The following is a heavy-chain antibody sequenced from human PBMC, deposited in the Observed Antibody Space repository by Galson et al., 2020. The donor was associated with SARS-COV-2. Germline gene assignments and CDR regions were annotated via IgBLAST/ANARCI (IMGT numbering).Heavy chain of an antibody. D-gene: IGHD4-4*01. CDR1: GFTVGSNY. V-gene: IGHV3-53*01. CDR2: IYSGGGT. Sequence: GESLKISCGASGFTVGSNYLSWVRQSPERGLEWVSVIYSGGGTDYADSVKGRFTISRDNSKNTVYLQMNSLRVEDTALYHCARGLQYAFDVWGQGTMVTGSS. CDR3: ARGLQYAFDV. J-gene: IGHJ3*01.